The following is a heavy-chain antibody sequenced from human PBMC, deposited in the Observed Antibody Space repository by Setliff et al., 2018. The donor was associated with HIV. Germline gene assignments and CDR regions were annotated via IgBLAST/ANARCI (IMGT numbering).Heavy chain of an antibody. D-gene: IGHD3-22*01. J-gene: IGHJ4*02. Sequence: KPSETLSLTCTVSGASIRTGSYYWGWIRQPPGKGLEWIGTIYYSGTTYYNPSVKSRVTISVDTSKNQFPLNLTSVTATDTAVYYCASRPYSYDYSGRVFDFWGQGALVTVSS. V-gene: IGHV4-39*01. CDR1: GASIRTGSYY. CDR3: ASRPYSYDYSGRVFDF. CDR2: IYYSGTT.